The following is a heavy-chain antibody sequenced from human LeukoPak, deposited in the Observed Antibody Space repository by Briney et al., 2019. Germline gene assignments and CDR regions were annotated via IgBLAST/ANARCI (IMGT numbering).Heavy chain of an antibody. V-gene: IGHV4-59*01. CDR2: IYYSGST. Sequence: PSETLSLTCTVSGGSTSGFYWSWIRQPPGKGLEWIGYIYYSGSTNYNPSLKSRVTISVDTSKNQFSLKLSSVTAADTAVYYCARDWVGGSYYPRYYYYGMDVWGQGTTVTVSS. CDR1: GGSTSGFY. J-gene: IGHJ6*02. CDR3: ARDWVGGSYYPRYYYYGMDV. D-gene: IGHD1-26*01.